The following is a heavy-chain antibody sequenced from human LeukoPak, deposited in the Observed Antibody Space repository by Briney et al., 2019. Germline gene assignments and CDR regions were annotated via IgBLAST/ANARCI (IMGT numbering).Heavy chain of an antibody. CDR2: INSDGSST. CDR1: GFTFSSYW. D-gene: IGHD7-27*01. J-gene: IGHJ4*02. CDR3: ARGRKSGEMEEDFDY. Sequence: GWSLRLSCAASGFTFSSYWMHWVRQAPGRGLVWVSRINSDGSSTSYADSVKGRFTISRDNAKNTLYLQMNSLRAEDTAVYYCARGRKSGEMEEDFDYWGQGTLVTVSS. V-gene: IGHV3-74*01.